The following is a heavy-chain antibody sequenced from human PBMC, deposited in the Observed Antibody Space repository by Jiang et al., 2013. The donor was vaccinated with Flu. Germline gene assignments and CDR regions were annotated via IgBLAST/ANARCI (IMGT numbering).Heavy chain of an antibody. J-gene: IGHJ5*02. CDR2: IYSGGST. CDR3: TRRIGSGPYT. D-gene: IGHD3-10*01. CDR1: GGSMSSSY. V-gene: IGHV4-59*08. Sequence: GPGLVKPSETLSLTCTVSGGSMSSSYWSWIRQPPGKGLEWVGYIYSGGSTSYHPSLRSRVAISLDTSKNQFSLDLTSVTAADTAVYYCTRRIGSGPYTWGQGILVTVSS.